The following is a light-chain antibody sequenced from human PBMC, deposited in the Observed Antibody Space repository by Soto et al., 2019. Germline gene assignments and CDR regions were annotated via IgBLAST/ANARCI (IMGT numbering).Light chain of an antibody. CDR2: STD. J-gene: IGLJ2*01. CDR1: TGAVTSAYY. CDR3: LLYYGAAVV. Sequence: QAVVTQEPSLTVSPGGTVTLTCASSTGAVTSAYYPNWFQQKPGQAPSALIYSTDSKHSWTPARFSGSLLGGKAALTLSGVQPEDEADYYCLLYYGAAVVFGGGTKVTVL. V-gene: IGLV7-43*01.